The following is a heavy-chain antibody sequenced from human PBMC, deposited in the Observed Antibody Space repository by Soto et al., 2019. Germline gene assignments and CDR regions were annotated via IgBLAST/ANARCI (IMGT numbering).Heavy chain of an antibody. CDR2: INAGNGNT. Sequence: ASVKVSCKASGYTFTSYAMHWVRQAPGQRLEWMGWINAGNGNTKYSQKFQGRVTITRDTSASTAYMELSSLRSEDTAVYYCARDPRVVAYYYGMDVWGQGTTVTVPS. D-gene: IGHD3-3*01. J-gene: IGHJ6*02. CDR1: GYTFTSYA. V-gene: IGHV1-3*01. CDR3: ARDPRVVAYYYGMDV.